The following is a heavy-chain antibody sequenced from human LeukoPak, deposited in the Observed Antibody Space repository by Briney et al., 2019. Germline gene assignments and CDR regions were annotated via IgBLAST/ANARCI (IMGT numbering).Heavy chain of an antibody. V-gene: IGHV3-23*01. D-gene: IGHD3-22*01. CDR2: ISGTGGST. Sequence: GGSLRLSCAASGFTFSSYWMHWVRQAPGKGLEWVSSISGTGGSTHYADSVKGRFTISRDNSKNTLYLQMNSLRAGDTAIYYCAKSSYYDSSGFYREYYFDYWGQGTLVPVSS. CDR3: AKSSYYDSSGFYREYYFDY. J-gene: IGHJ4*02. CDR1: GFTFSSYW.